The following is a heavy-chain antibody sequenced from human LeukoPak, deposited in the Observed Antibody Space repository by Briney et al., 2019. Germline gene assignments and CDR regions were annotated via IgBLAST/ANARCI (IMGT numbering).Heavy chain of an antibody. V-gene: IGHV3-30*04. D-gene: IGHD2-15*01. CDR2: ISYDESNK. CDR3: AGYCSGCSCLTHY. J-gene: IGHJ4*02. Sequence: PGRSLRLSCAASGFTFSSYAMHWVRQAPGKGLEWVAVISYDESNKYYADSVKGRFTISRANSKNELYLQMNSLRAEDTAVYYCAGYCSGCSCLTHYGAQGTLDSVS. CDR1: GFTFSSYA.